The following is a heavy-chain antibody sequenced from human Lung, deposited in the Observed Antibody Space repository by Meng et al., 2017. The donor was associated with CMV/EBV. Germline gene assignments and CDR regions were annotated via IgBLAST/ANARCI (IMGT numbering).Heavy chain of an antibody. CDR3: AKGLKYFDFYYLDN. CDR2: ISWNSGSI. CDR1: GFTFDDYV. Sequence: SLKISCAASGFTFDDYVMHWVRQAPGKGLEWVSGISWNSGSIHYADSVKGRFTISRDNAKNSLYLQMDSLRAEDTALYYCAKGLKYFDFYYLDNWGQGXLVTVSS. J-gene: IGHJ4*02. V-gene: IGHV3-9*01. D-gene: IGHD3-9*01.